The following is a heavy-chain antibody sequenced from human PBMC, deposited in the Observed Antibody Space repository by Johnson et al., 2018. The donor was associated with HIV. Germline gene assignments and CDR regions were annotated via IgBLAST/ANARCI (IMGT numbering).Heavy chain of an antibody. V-gene: IGHV3-33*06. J-gene: IGHJ3*02. Sequence: QLVESGGGVVQPGRSLRLSCAASGFTFSSYVMHLVRQALGTGLGWVAVIWYDGSNKYYADSVKGRFTIPRDNSKNTLYLKMNSLRAEDTAVYYCAKGIAAAASGAVDIWGQGTMVTVSS. D-gene: IGHD6-13*01. CDR2: IWYDGSNK. CDR3: AKGIAAAASGAVDI. CDR1: GFTFSSYV.